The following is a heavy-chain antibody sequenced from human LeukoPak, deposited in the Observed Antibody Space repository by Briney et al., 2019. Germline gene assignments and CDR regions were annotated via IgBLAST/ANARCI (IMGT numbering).Heavy chain of an antibody. CDR3: ARDFEYCSSTSCELDY. CDR2: INSDGSST. Sequence: GGSLRLSCAASGFTFSSYWMPWVRQAPGKGLVWVSRINSDGSSTSYASSVKGRFTISRDNAKNTLYLQMNSLRAEDTAVYYCARDFEYCSSTSCELDYWGQGTLVTVSS. V-gene: IGHV3-74*01. J-gene: IGHJ4*02. D-gene: IGHD2-2*01. CDR1: GFTFSSYW.